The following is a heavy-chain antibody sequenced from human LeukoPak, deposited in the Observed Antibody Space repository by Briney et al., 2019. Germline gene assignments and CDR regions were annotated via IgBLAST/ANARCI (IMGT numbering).Heavy chain of an antibody. D-gene: IGHD6-19*01. CDR3: ARGPYSSGWYRADY. Sequence: PTVTLSLTGSVCGGSSSSEYRSWRRQTQGKGLEWIGYIYYSGSTNYNPSLKSRVTRSVEKSKNKFSLKLSSVTAADTAVYYCARGPYSSGWYRADYWGQGTLVTVSS. CDR1: GGSSSSEY. CDR2: IYYSGST. J-gene: IGHJ4*02. V-gene: IGHV4-59*01.